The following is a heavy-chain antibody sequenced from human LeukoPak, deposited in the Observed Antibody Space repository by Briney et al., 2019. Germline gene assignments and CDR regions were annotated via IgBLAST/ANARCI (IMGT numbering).Heavy chain of an antibody. Sequence: GESLKISCKGSGYSFTSYWIGWVRQMPGKGLEWMGIIYPGDSDTRYSLSFQGQVTISADKSISTAYLQWSSLKASDTAVYYCARGYCSGASCYSDWGQGTLVTVSS. CDR3: ARGYCSGASCYSD. CDR1: GYSFTSYW. CDR2: IYPGDSDT. V-gene: IGHV5-51*01. J-gene: IGHJ4*02. D-gene: IGHD2-15*01.